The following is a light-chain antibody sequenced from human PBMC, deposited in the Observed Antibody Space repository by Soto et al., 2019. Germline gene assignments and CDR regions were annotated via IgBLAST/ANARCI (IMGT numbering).Light chain of an antibody. CDR3: GTWDSSLSAGV. V-gene: IGLV1-51*01. Sequence: QSALTQPPSVSAAPGQKVTISCSGSSSNIGNNYVSWYQQLPGTAPKLLICDNNKRPSGIPDRFSGSRSGTSATLDITGLQTGDEADYYCGTWDSSLSAGVFGGGTKLTVL. CDR2: DNN. J-gene: IGLJ2*01. CDR1: SSNIGNNY.